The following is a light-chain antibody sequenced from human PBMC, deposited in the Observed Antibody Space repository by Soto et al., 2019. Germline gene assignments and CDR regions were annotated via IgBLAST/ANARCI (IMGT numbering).Light chain of an antibody. CDR1: SSDVGSYNL. CDR2: EGS. CDR3: CSYAGSSNRV. J-gene: IGLJ3*02. V-gene: IGLV2-23*01. Sequence: QSALTRPASVSGSPGQSITISCTGTSSDVGSYNLVSWYQQHPGKAPKLMIYEGSKRPSGVSNRFSGSKSGNTASLTISGLQAEDEADYYCCSYAGSSNRVFGGGTKLTVL.